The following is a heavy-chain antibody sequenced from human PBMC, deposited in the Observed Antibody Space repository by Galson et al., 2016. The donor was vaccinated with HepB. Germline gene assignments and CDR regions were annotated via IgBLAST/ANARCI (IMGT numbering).Heavy chain of an antibody. J-gene: IGHJ4*02. V-gene: IGHV1-3*01. Sequence: SVKVSCKASGYTFTSYAMHWVRQAPGQRLEWMGWINAGNGNTKYSQKFQGRVTITRDTSASTAYMELSSLRSEDTAVYYCARGIAARPGGYWGQGTLVAVSS. CDR3: ARGIAARPGGY. CDR2: INAGNGNT. CDR1: GYTFTSYA. D-gene: IGHD6-6*01.